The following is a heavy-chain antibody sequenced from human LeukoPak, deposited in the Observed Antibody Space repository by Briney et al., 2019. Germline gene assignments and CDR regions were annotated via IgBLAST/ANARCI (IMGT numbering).Heavy chain of an antibody. CDR1: GFTFSSYA. CDR2: ISGSGGST. CDR3: AKGDYYDSSGYYYFSWLFDY. V-gene: IGHV3-23*01. D-gene: IGHD3-22*01. J-gene: IGHJ4*02. Sequence: PGGSLRLSCAASGFTFSSYAMSWVRQAPGKGLEWVSAISGSGGSTYYADSVKGRFTISGDNSKNTLYLQMNSLRAEDTAVYYCAKGDYYDSSGYYYFSWLFDYWGQGTLVTVSS.